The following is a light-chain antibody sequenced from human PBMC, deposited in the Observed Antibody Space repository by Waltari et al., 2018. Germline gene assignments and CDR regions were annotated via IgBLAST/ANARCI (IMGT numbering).Light chain of an antibody. V-gene: IGLV1-40*01. CDR3: QSYDSSLSAV. J-gene: IGLJ3*02. CDR2: AFV. Sequence: QSVLTQPHSVSGAPGPSVTISRTGSRSNIGAGYDAHWYQQLPVAAPKPLIYAFVNRPSGVPDRFYGSKSGTSASLAINGLQAEDEAIYYCQSYDSSLSAVFGGGTKVTVL. CDR1: RSNIGAGYD.